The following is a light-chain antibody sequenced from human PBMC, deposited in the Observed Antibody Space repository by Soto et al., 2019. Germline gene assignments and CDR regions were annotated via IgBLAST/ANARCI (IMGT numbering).Light chain of an antibody. CDR2: RND. CDR1: SSNIGSNY. J-gene: IGLJ2*01. Sequence: QSALAQPPSASGTPWQRVTISCSGSSSNIGSNYVYWYQQFPGSAPKLLIYRNDQRPSGVPDRFSGSKSGTSASLAISGPRSEDEADYYCAAWDDSLSAVVFGGGTQLTVL. V-gene: IGLV1-47*01. CDR3: AAWDDSLSAVV.